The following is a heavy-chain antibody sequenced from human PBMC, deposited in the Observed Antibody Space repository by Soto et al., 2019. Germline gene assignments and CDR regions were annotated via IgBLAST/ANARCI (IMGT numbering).Heavy chain of an antibody. V-gene: IGHV1-18*01. Sequence: ASVKVSCKASGYTFTSYGISWVRQAPGQGLEWMGWISAYNGNTNYAQKLQGRVTMTTDTSTSTAYMELRSLRSDDTAVYYCARDPVVVVAATPGAFDIWGQRTMVTVSS. J-gene: IGHJ3*02. D-gene: IGHD2-15*01. CDR2: ISAYNGNT. CDR1: GYTFTSYG. CDR3: ARDPVVVVAATPGAFDI.